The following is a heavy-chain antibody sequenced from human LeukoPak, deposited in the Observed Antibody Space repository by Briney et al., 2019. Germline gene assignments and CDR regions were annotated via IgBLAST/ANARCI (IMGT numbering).Heavy chain of an antibody. CDR1: GYTLTELS. V-gene: IGHV1-24*01. D-gene: IGHD3-22*01. Sequence: ASVEVSCKVSGYTLTELSMHWVRQAPGKGLEWMGGFDPEDGETIYAQKFQGRVTMTEDTSTDTAYMELSSLRSEDTAVYYCAIRDYYDSSGYRWYFDYWGQGTLVTVSS. CDR3: AIRDYYDSSGYRWYFDY. CDR2: FDPEDGET. J-gene: IGHJ4*02.